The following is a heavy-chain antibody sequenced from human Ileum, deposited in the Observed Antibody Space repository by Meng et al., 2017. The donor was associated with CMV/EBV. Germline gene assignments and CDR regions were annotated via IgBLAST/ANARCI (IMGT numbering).Heavy chain of an antibody. CDR1: GASISQSPYY. CDR3: AVVFRGRGCGIAYCDDSPHAFDI. V-gene: IGHV4-39*07. D-gene: IGHD4-17*01. CDR2: MYYSGVT. J-gene: IGHJ3*02. Sequence: SELLSLTCPASGASISQSPYYSAWIRQPPGEGLEWIGSMYYSGVTYYSPSLWGRVTMSIDTPKNQFSLKVTSLTAADTAVFYCAVVFRGRGCGIAYCDDSPHAFDIWGQGTMVTVSS.